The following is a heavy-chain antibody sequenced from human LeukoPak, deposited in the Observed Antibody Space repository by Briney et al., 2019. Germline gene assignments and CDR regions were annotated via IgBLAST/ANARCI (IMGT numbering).Heavy chain of an antibody. CDR2: IYYSGST. CDR1: GGSFSGYY. V-gene: IGHV4-30-4*08. Sequence: TLSLTCAVYGGSFSGYYWSWIRQPPGKGLEWIGYIYYSGSTYYNPSLKSRVTISVDTSKNQFSLKLSSVTAADTAVYYCARRNDYGDYWGQGTLVTVSS. J-gene: IGHJ4*02. CDR3: ARRNDYGDY. D-gene: IGHD1-14*01.